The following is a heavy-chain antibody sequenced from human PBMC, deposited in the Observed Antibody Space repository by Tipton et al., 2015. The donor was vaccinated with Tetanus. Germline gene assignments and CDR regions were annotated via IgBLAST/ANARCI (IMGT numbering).Heavy chain of an antibody. Sequence: GLVKPSETLSLTCTDSGGSINSGGHFWTWIRQRSGKGLEWIGHIRDDGNSYANPSLSGRVTMSVDTRKNQFSLNLTSVSVADTATYYCARGTFYAFDFWGQGVQVTVSS. CDR2: IRDDGNS. CDR1: GGSINSGGHF. J-gene: IGHJ4*02. D-gene: IGHD2/OR15-2a*01. CDR3: ARGTFYAFDF. V-gene: IGHV4-31*03.